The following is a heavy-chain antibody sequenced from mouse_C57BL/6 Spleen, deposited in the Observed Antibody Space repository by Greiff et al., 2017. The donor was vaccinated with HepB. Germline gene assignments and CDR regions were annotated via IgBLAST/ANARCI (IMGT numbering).Heavy chain of an antibody. J-gene: IGHJ2*01. D-gene: IGHD4-1*01. V-gene: IGHV14-2*01. Sequence: EVQLQQSGAELVKPGASVKLSCTASGFNIKDYYMHWVKQRTEQGLEWIGRIDPEDGETKYAPNFQGKATITADTSSNTAYLQLSSLTSEDTAVYYCARETGTYYFDYWGQGTTLTVSS. CDR1: GFNIKDYY. CDR3: ARETGTYYFDY. CDR2: IDPEDGET.